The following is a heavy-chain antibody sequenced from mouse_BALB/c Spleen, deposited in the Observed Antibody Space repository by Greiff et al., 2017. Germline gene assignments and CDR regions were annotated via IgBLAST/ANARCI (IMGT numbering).Heavy chain of an antibody. V-gene: IGHV2-6-4*01. D-gene: IGHD2-4*01. Sequence: VHLVESGPGLVAPSQSLSITCTVSGFSLSRYSVHWVRQPPGKGLEWLGMIWGGGSTDYNSALKSRLSISKDNSKSQVFLKMNSLQTDDTAMYYCARSTMITTTVYYYAMDYGGQGTSVTVSS. CDR1: GFSLSRYS. CDR2: IWGGGST. CDR3: ARSTMITTTVYYYAMDY. J-gene: IGHJ4*01.